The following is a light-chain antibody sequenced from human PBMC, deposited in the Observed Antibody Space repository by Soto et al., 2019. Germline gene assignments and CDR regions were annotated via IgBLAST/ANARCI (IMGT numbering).Light chain of an antibody. J-gene: IGLJ2*01. CDR1: NIGSKS. CDR2: YDS. Sequence: SYELTQPPSVSVAPGKTARITCGGNNIGSKSEHWYQQKPGQAPVLVIYYDSDRPSGIPERFSGSNSGNTATLPISRVEAGDEDDYYCQVWDSSSDHVVFGGGTKLTVL. V-gene: IGLV3-21*04. CDR3: QVWDSSSDHVV.